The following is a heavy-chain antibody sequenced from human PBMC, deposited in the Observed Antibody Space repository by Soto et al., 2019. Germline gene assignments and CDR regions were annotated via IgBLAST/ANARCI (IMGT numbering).Heavy chain of an antibody. J-gene: IGHJ4*02. CDR2: ISGSGGST. V-gene: IGHV3-23*01. CDR1: GFTFSSYA. D-gene: IGHD2-2*01. Sequence: GGSLRLSCAASGFTFSSYAMSWVRQAPGKGLEWVSAISGSGGSTYYADSVKGRFTISRDNSKNTLYLQMNSLRAEDTAVYYCAKYHRRVVVPAASLGYWGQGTLVTVSS. CDR3: AKYHRRVVVPAASLGY.